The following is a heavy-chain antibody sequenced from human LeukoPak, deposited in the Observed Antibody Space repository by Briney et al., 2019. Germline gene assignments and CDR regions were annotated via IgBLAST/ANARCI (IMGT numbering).Heavy chain of an antibody. CDR3: ARDLTGTTPSDY. Sequence: ASVKVSCKASGYAFTSYYMHWVRQAPGQGLEWMGIINPSGGSTSYAQKFQGRVTMTRDTSTSTVYMELSSLRSEDTAVYYCARDLTGTTPSDYWGQGTLVTVSS. CDR2: INPSGGST. J-gene: IGHJ4*02. D-gene: IGHD1-1*01. V-gene: IGHV1-46*01. CDR1: GYAFTSYY.